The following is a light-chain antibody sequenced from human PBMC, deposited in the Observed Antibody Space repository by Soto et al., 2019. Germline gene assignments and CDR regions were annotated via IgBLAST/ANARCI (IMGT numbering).Light chain of an antibody. CDR3: QQRSNWPPGGVLNT. CDR2: DAS. CDR1: QSVSSY. Sequence: EIVLTQSPATLSLSPGERATLSCRASQSVSSYLAWYQQKPGQAPRLLIYDASNRATGIPARFSGSGSGTDFTLTISSLEPEDFAVYYCQQRSNWPPGGVLNTLGQGTKLEIK. J-gene: IGKJ2*01. V-gene: IGKV3-11*01.